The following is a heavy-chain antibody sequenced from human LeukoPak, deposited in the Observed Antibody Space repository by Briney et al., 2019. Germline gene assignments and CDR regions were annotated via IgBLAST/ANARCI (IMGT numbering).Heavy chain of an antibody. J-gene: IGHJ4*02. CDR1: GFGFSSNW. CDR3: GSSLGPLTEY. Sequence: PGGSLRLSCAASGFGFSSNWMHWVRQAPGEGLVWVSRINAGGSATNYADSVEGRFTISRDNAKDTLYLQMNSLRVEDTAVYYRGSSLGPLTEYWGQGTLVTVSS. V-gene: IGHV3-74*01. D-gene: IGHD3-10*01. CDR2: INAGGSAT.